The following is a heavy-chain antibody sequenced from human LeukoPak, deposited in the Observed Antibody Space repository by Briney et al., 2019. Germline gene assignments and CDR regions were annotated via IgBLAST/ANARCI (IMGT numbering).Heavy chain of an antibody. V-gene: IGHV1-46*01. CDR2: INPSGGST. J-gene: IGHJ6*02. D-gene: IGHD3/OR15-3a*01. CDR3: AQRPHARGQNYYYGMDV. Sequence: ASVKVSCKASGYTFTSYYMHWVRQAPGQGLEWMGIINPSGGSTSYAQKFQGRVTMTRDTSTSTVYMELSSLRSEDTAVYYCAQRPHARGQNYYYGMDVWGQGTTVTVSS. CDR1: GYTFTSYY.